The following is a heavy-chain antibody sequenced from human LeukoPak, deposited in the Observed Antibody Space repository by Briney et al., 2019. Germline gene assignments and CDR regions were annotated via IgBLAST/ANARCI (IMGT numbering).Heavy chain of an antibody. CDR2: IIPILGIA. D-gene: IGHD3-10*01. V-gene: IGHV1-69*04. Sequence: ASVKVSCKASGGTFSSYAISWVRQAPGQGLEWMGRIIPILGIANYAQKFQGRVTITADKSTSTAYMELRSLRFDDTAVYYCARDGGLYYGSGTFVGVWGRGTLVTVSS. J-gene: IGHJ4*02. CDR3: ARDGGLYYGSGTFVGV. CDR1: GGTFSSYA.